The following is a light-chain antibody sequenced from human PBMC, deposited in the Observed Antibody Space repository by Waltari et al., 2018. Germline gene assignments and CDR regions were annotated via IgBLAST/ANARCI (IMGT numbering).Light chain of an antibody. CDR3: LQVIQTPVT. V-gene: IGKV2-28*01. CDR2: MTT. J-gene: IGKJ5*01. Sequence: DILLTQSPVYLSVTREEPASISCRSSQSLLYDDGYTYLHWYLKKPGQSPKLLIYMTTYRASGVPDRFSGSGSDTEFTLKISRVEPEDVGVYYCLQVIQTPVTLDQGTRLEIK. CDR1: QSLLYDDGYTY.